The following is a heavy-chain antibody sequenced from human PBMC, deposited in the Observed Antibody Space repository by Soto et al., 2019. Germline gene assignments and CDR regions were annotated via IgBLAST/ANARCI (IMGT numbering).Heavy chain of an antibody. D-gene: IGHD3-10*02. CDR3: ASMIGDPVLSFDS. CDR2: IFYSGST. J-gene: IGHJ5*01. Sequence: QVQLQEPGPGLVKPSETLSLTCTVSGGSISSYYWSWIRQPPGKGLEWIGFIFYSGSTSYNPSLTSRVTISIDTSEYEFSLKLNSVTAADTAVYYCASMIGDPVLSFDSWGQGTLVAVSS. V-gene: IGHV4-59*01. CDR1: GGSISSYY.